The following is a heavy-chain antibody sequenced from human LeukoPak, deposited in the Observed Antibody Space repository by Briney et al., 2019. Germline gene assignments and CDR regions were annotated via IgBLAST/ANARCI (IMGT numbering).Heavy chain of an antibody. J-gene: IGHJ4*01. CDR3: AKLRGGAAAGEFDY. V-gene: IGHV3-23*01. Sequence: GGSLRLSCAASGFTFSSYAMTWVRQTPGKGLEWVSAISGGGSSTYFADSVKGRFTISRDNSRNTLYLQMNSLRAEDTAIYYCAKLRGGAAAGEFDYGSQGSLVTVSA. D-gene: IGHD6-13*01. CDR1: GFTFSSYA. CDR2: ISGGGSST.